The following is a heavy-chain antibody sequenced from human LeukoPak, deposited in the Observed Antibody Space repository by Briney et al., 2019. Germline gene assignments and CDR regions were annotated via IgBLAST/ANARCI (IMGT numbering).Heavy chain of an antibody. CDR3: ARIEMATIIVDY. V-gene: IGHV4-59*08. CDR1: GGSISSYY. CDR2: IYYSGST. Sequence: SETLSHTCTVSGGSISSYYWSWIRQPPGKGLEWIGYIYYSGSTNYNPSLKSRVTISVDTSKNQFSLKLSSVTAADTAVYYCARIEMATIIVDYWGQGTLVTVSS. J-gene: IGHJ4*02. D-gene: IGHD5-24*01.